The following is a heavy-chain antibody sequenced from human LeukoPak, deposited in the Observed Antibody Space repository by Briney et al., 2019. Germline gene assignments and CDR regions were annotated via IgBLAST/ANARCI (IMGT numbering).Heavy chain of an antibody. J-gene: IGHJ4*02. D-gene: IGHD3-9*01. Sequence: ASVKVSCKASGYTFTSYGINWVRQAPGQGLEWMGWISAYNGNTNYAQNLQGRVTMTTDTSTSTAYMELRSLRSDDTAVYYCARDGGPYYDILTGYYNLDYFDYWGQGTLVTVSS. CDR1: GYTFTSYG. CDR2: ISAYNGNT. V-gene: IGHV1-18*01. CDR3: ARDGGPYYDILTGYYNLDYFDY.